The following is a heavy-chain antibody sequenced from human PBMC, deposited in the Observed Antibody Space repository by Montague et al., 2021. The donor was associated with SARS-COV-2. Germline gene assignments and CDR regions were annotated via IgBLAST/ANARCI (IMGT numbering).Heavy chain of an antibody. Sequence: SETLSLTCTVSGGSISSYYWSWIRQPPGKGLEWIGYIYYSGSTNYNPSLKSRVTISVDTSKNQFSLKLDSVTAADTAVYFCARRGYYDSAGYHWHLDLWGRGMLVTVSS. CDR2: IYYSGST. J-gene: IGHJ2*01. CDR3: ARRGYYDSAGYHWHLDL. V-gene: IGHV4-59*08. CDR1: GGSISSYY. D-gene: IGHD3-16*01.